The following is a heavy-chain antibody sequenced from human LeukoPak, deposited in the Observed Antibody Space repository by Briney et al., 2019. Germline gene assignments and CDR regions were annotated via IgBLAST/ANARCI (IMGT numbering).Heavy chain of an antibody. CDR2: INSYGGIT. D-gene: IGHD4-17*01. J-gene: IGHJ4*02. V-gene: IGHV3-74*01. Sequence: GGSLRLSCAASGSTFSSYWIHWVRQAPGTGLVWVSRINSYGGITDYADSVKGRFTISRDNAKNTLYLQMNSLRVEDTAVYYCARDRGDYFHDYWGQGTLVTVSS. CDR1: GSTFSSYW. CDR3: ARDRGDYFHDY.